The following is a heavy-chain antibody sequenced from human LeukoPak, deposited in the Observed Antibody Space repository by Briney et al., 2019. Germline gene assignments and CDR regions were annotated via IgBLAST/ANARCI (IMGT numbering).Heavy chain of an antibody. V-gene: IGHV3-74*01. CDR1: GFTFSTYW. CDR3: ARGDGYNFFDY. CDR2: IKTDGSST. D-gene: IGHD5-24*01. J-gene: IGHJ4*02. Sequence: GGSLRLSCAASGFTFSTYWMHWVRQAPGKGLVWVSHIKTDGSSTTYADSVKGRFTISRDNAKNTLYLQMNSLRAEDTAVYYCARGDGYNFFDYWGQGTLVTVSS.